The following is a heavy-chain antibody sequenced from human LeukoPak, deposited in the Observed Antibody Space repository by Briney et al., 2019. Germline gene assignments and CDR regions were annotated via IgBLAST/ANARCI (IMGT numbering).Heavy chain of an antibody. V-gene: IGHV3-21*05. D-gene: IGHD6-13*01. CDR2: ISSSSFKI. CDR3: VRDPSYGSSWYYYMDV. J-gene: IGHJ6*03. Sequence: PGGSLRLSCAASEFTFVRYAMSWVRQAPGKGLEWVSYISSSSFKIGYADSVKGRFTNSRDNSKNPLYLQMDSLRVEDTAVYYCVRDPSYGSSWYYYMDVWGKGTTVTVSS. CDR1: EFTFVRYA.